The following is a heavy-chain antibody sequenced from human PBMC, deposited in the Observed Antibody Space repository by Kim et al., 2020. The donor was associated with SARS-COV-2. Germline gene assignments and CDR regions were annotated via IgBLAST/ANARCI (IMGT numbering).Heavy chain of an antibody. CDR3: AKDDPGDYIMDD. J-gene: IGHJ4*02. V-gene: IGHV4-31*02. Sequence: THYTTSLESRATLSVDTSKNQFSLKLTSVTAADTAVYYWAKDDPGDYIMDDWGQGTLVTVSS. CDR2: T. D-gene: IGHD4-17*01.